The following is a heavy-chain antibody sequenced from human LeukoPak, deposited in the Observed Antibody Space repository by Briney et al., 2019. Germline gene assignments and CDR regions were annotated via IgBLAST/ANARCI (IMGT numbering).Heavy chain of an antibody. CDR3: AGDHQDYGANSALWY. V-gene: IGHV4-4*07. D-gene: IGHD4-23*01. CDR1: GVSISRYY. Sequence: PSETLSLTCTVSGVSISRYYWSWLRQPAGKGLEWSGRIQTSGSTNYNPSLKSRIIMSVDTSKNQFSLKLTSVTAADTAVYYCAGDHQDYGANSALWYWGQGTLVIVSS. CDR2: IQTSGST. J-gene: IGHJ4*02.